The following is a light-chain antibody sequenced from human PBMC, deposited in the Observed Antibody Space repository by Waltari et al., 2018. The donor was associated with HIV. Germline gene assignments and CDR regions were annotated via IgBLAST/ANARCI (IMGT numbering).Light chain of an antibody. CDR2: GAP. J-gene: IGKJ4*01. CDR3: QQYNSWPPLT. CDR1: QSVNSN. Sequence: ELVMTQSPATLSVSPGERATLSCRTGQSVNSNLAWSQQKPGQAPRPLFYGAPTRSTGIPARFSGSGSCTEFTLTISSLQPEDFSVYYCQQYNSWPPLTFGGGTKVEIK. V-gene: IGKV3-15*01.